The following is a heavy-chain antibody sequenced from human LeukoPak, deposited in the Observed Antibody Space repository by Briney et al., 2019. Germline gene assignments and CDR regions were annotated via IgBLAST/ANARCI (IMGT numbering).Heavy chain of an antibody. V-gene: IGHV1-2*02. D-gene: IGHD6-19*01. CDR2: INPNSGGT. Sequence: ASVKVSCKASGYTFTGYYMHWVRQAPGQGLEWMGWINPNSGGTNYAQKFQGRVTMTRDTSISTAYMELSRLRSDDTAVYYCAKSKRGIAVAEDYWGQGTLVTVSS. J-gene: IGHJ4*02. CDR3: AKSKRGIAVAEDY. CDR1: GYTFTGYY.